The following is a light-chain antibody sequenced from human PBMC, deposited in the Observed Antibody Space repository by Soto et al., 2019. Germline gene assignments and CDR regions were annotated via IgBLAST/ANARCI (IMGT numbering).Light chain of an antibody. J-gene: IGKJ1*01. CDR3: HQRQSWPRT. Sequence: EIVLTQSPATMSSFPGDRLALSCRASQAVNTRLAWYQHKPGQAPRLLIYLTSNRAAGIPARFSGSGSETDFTLIISDVEPEDFAVYYCHQRQSWPRTFGQGTKVDIK. V-gene: IGKV3-11*01. CDR2: LTS. CDR1: QAVNTR.